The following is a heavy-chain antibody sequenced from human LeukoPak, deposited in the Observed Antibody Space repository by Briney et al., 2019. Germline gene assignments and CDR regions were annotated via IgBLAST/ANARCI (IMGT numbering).Heavy chain of an antibody. CDR3: ARDTGPYNWFDP. CDR1: GYTFTSYD. V-gene: IGHV1-8*01. CDR2: MSPNSGDT. Sequence: ASVKVSCKASGYTFTSYDFNWVRQATGQRPEWMGWMSPNSGDTGYAQKFQDRVTMTRNTSISTAYMELSSLRSDDTAVYYCARDTGPYNWFDPWGQGTLVTVSS. D-gene: IGHD3-10*01. J-gene: IGHJ5*02.